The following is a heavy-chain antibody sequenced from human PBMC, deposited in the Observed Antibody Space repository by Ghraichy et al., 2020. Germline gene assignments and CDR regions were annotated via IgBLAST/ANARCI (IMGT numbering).Heavy chain of an antibody. Sequence: GGSLRLSCAASGFTFSSYGMNWVRQAPGKGLEWVSSISSSSSYIYYADSVKGRFTISRDNAKNSLYLQMNSLRAEDTAVYYCAREHLPHDAFDIWGQGTMVTVSS. CDR3: AREHLPHDAFDI. CDR2: ISSSSSYI. V-gene: IGHV3-21*01. J-gene: IGHJ3*02. CDR1: GFTFSSYG.